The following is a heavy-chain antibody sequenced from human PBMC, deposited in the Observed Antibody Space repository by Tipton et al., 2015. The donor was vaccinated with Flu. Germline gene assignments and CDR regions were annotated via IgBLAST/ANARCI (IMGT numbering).Heavy chain of an antibody. Sequence: LSLTCEASGSIFSDFGMHWVRQAPGKGLEWVAVIWHDGTYKYYADSLKGRFTISRDNTKNTLYLQMNSLTAEDTAVYYCAKGGTVREYYYRGMDVWGQGTTVTVYS. CDR2: IWHDGTYK. D-gene: IGHD3-10*01. CDR1: GSIFSDFG. J-gene: IGHJ6*02. CDR3: AKGGTVREYYYRGMDV. V-gene: IGHV3-33*06.